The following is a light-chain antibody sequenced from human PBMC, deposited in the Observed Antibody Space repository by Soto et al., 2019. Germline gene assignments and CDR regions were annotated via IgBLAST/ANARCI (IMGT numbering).Light chain of an antibody. J-gene: IGKJ1*01. V-gene: IGKV3-15*01. CDR2: GAS. Sequence: EIVLTQSPGTLSLSPGERATLSCRASQSISSTYLAWYQQKPGQAPRLLIYGASTRATGIPARFSGSGSGTEFTLTISSLQSEDFAVYYCQQYNSWPQTFGQGTKV. CDR1: QSISSTY. CDR3: QQYNSWPQT.